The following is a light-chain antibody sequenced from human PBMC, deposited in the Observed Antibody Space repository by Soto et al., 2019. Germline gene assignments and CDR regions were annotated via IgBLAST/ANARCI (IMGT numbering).Light chain of an antibody. J-gene: IGKJ1*01. V-gene: IGKV3-20*01. Sequence: EIVLTQSPDTLSLSPGERATLSCRASQSVSSTFLSWYQQKRGQAPRLLIYGSSGRATGIPDRFSGSGSGTEFTLTISRLDPEDFAVYYCQQYGSSGTFGQGTKVDIK. CDR2: GSS. CDR3: QQYGSSGT. CDR1: QSVSSTF.